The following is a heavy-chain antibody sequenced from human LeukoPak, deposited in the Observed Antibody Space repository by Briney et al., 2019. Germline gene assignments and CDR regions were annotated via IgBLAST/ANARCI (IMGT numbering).Heavy chain of an antibody. J-gene: IGHJ4*02. V-gene: IGHV3-23*01. CDR3: AKAREAGAAGTTRYYFDY. D-gene: IGHD6-13*01. CDR2: ISGSGGST. Sequence: GGSLRLSCAASGFTFSSYAMSWVRQAPGKGLEWVSAISGSGGSTYCADSVKGRFTISRDNSKNTLYLQMNSLRAEDTAVYYCAKAREAGAAGTTRYYFDYWGQGTLVTVSS. CDR1: GFTFSSYA.